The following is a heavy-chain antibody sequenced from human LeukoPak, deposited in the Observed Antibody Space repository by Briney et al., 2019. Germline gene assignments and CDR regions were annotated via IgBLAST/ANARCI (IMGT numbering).Heavy chain of an antibody. V-gene: IGHV3-7*01. D-gene: IGHD5-12*01. Sequence: GGSLRLSCAVSGINFRGYWMAWVRQAPGKGLEWVTNMKQDGSEKYYVDSVKGRFTISRDNAKNSLYLEMNSLRVEDTAVYYCARDLGHTGYDLYDYWGQGTLVTVSS. J-gene: IGHJ4*02. CDR2: MKQDGSEK. CDR1: GINFRGYW. CDR3: ARDLGHTGYDLYDY.